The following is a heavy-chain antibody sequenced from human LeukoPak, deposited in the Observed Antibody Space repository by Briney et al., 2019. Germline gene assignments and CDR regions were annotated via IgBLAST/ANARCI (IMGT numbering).Heavy chain of an antibody. CDR2: IYYSGST. Sequence: PSETLSLTCTVSGGSISSGSYYWGWIRQPPGKGLEWIGSIYYSGSTYYNPSLKSRVTISVGTSRNHFSLRLSSVTATDTAVYYCARQSPGDSSGWYDYWGQGTLVTVSS. J-gene: IGHJ4*02. V-gene: IGHV4-39*01. CDR1: GGSISSGSYY. CDR3: ARQSPGDSSGWYDY. D-gene: IGHD6-19*01.